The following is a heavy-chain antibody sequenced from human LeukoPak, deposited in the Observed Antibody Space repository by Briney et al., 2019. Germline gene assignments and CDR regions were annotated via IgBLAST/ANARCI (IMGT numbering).Heavy chain of an antibody. CDR3: ARVSGSYYLDY. Sequence: PGGSLRLSCAASGFTFSSYWMHWVRQAPGKGLVWVSRINSDGSSTSYADSVKGRFTISRDNAKNTLYLQMNSLRAEDTAVYYCARVSGSYYLDYWGQGTLVTVSS. V-gene: IGHV3-74*01. CDR1: GFTFSSYW. D-gene: IGHD1-26*01. J-gene: IGHJ4*02. CDR2: INSDGSST.